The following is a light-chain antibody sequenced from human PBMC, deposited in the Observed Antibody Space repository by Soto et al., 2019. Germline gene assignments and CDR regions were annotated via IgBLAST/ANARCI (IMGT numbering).Light chain of an antibody. CDR3: CSYAGSYNLV. CDR1: SSDVGGYNY. V-gene: IGLV2-11*01. J-gene: IGLJ3*02. CDR2: DVI. Sequence: QSALTQPRSVSGSPGQSVTISCTGTSSDVGGYNYVSWFQQHPDKAPKLMIYDVIKRPSGVPDRFSGSKSGNTASLTISGLQAEDEADYYCCSYAGSYNLVFGGGTKLTVL.